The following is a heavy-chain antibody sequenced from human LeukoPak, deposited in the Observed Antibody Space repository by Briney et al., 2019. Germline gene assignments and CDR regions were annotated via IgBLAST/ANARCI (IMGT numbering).Heavy chain of an antibody. CDR3: ARVDYYDSSGGAYY. CDR2: INPNSGGT. D-gene: IGHD3-22*01. V-gene: IGHV1-2*02. Sequence: ASVKVSCKASGYTXTGYYMHWVRQAPGQGLEWMGWINPNSGGTNYAQKFQGRVTMTRDTSISTAYMELSRLRSDDTAVYYCARVDYYDSSGGAYYWGQGTLVTVSS. J-gene: IGHJ4*02. CDR1: GYTXTGYY.